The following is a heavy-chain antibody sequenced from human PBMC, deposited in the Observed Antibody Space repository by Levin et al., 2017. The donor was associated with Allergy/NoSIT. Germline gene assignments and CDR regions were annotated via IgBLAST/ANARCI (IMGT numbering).Heavy chain of an antibody. CDR2: ISSSGSTI. J-gene: IGHJ3*02. CDR1: GFTFSSYE. Sequence: LSLTCAASGFTFSSYEMNWVRQAPGKGLEWVSYISSSGSTIYYADSVKGRFTISRDNAKNSLYLQMNSLRAEDTAVYYCARVQTQGSGWFSYAFDIWGQGTMVTVSS. D-gene: IGHD6-19*01. V-gene: IGHV3-48*03. CDR3: ARVQTQGSGWFSYAFDI.